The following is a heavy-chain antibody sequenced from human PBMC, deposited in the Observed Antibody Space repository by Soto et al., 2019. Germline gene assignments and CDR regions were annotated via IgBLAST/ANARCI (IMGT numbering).Heavy chain of an antibody. CDR3: VRGYSVLYNNSWSPADY. D-gene: IGHD6-13*01. Sequence: ASVKVSCKASGHTFTSYYMHWVRQAPGQGLEWVGWMNPNSGNTGYAQKFQGRVTMTRDTSITTAYMNLSSLRSEDTAVYYCVRGYSVLYNNSWSPADYWGQGTLVTVSS. J-gene: IGHJ4*02. V-gene: IGHV1-8*02. CDR1: GHTFTSYY. CDR2: MNPNSGNT.